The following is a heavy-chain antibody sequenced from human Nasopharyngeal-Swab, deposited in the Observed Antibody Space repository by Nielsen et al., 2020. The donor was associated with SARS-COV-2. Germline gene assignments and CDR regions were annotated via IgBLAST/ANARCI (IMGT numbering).Heavy chain of an antibody. CDR2: IYYSGST. D-gene: IGHD3-10*01. CDR3: ASESITMVRGVPLYYYYGMDV. CDR1: GGSISSGGYY. J-gene: IGHJ6*02. V-gene: IGHV4-31*03. Sequence: SETLSLTCTVSGGSISSGGYYWSWIRQHPGKGLEWIGYIYYSGSTYYNPSLKSRVTISVDTSKNQFSLKLSSVTAADTAVYYCASESITMVRGVPLYYYYGMDVWGQGTTVTVSS.